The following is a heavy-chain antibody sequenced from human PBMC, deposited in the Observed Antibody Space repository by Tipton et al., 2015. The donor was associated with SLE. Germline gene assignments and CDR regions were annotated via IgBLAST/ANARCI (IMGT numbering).Heavy chain of an antibody. CDR3: ARWPLRVAAEGLY. Sequence: TLSLTCTASGVPLDSNSFYWGWVRQPPGKGLELIGTVYYTGDTKYNPSLRGRATISIDTSKSQFSLRLTSMTAADTAVYYCARWPLRVAAEGLYWGQGTRLTVSS. J-gene: IGHJ4*02. CDR2: VYYTGDT. CDR1: GVPLDSNSFY. V-gene: IGHV4-39*07. D-gene: IGHD3-10*01.